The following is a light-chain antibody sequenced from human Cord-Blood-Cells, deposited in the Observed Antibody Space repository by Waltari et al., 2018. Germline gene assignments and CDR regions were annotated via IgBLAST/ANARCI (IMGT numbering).Light chain of an antibody. V-gene: IGLV1-40*01. J-gene: IGLJ3*02. CDR3: QSYDSSLSGYWV. CDR1: SSNIGAGYD. CDR2: GNG. Sequence: QSVLTQPPSVSGAPGQRVPISCTGSSSNIGAGYDVHWYQQLPGTAPKLPIYGNGVRPSGVPVRFSGSESGTSASAAMTGLRAEDEADYYCQSYDSSLSGYWVFGGGTKLTVL.